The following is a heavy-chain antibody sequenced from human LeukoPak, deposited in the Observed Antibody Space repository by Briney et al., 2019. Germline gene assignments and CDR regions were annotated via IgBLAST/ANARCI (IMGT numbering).Heavy chain of an antibody. CDR1: GYTFTDYD. D-gene: IGHD3-10*01. J-gene: IGHJ5*02. V-gene: IGHV1-2*02. CDR3: ARDRRYFGWGNYIGFDP. CDR2: INPNSGGT. Sequence: GASVKVSCTASGYTFTDYDMHWVRQAPGQGLEWMGWINPNSGGTNYAQKIQGRVTMTKDRSISTAYIELSRLRSEDTGVYYCARDRRYFGWGNYIGFDPWGQGNLVTVSS.